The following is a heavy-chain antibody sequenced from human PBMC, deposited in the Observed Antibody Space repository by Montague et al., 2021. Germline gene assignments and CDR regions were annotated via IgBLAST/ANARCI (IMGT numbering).Heavy chain of an antibody. V-gene: IGHV4-59*01. CDR1: SGSISSFS. CDR2: LYDSGDT. J-gene: IGHJ4*02. D-gene: IGHD2-8*01. CDR3: AWAGRQMGLYHFDS. Sequence: SETLSLTCIVSSGSISSFSWTWIRQPPGKALEWIGHLYDSGDTYYNPSLHSRLTFSLDTSRNHFFLKLTSVTAADTAVYYCAWAGRQMGLYHFDSWGRGTLVTVSS.